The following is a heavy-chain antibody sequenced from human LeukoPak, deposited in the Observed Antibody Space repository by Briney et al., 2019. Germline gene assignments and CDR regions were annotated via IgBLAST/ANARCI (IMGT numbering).Heavy chain of an antibody. CDR3: ARAVPRYCSSTSCYAFDI. V-gene: IGHV1-69*05. Sequence: SVKVSCKASGGTFSSYAISWVRQAPGQGLEWMGGIIPIFGTANYAQKFQGRVTITTDESTSTAYMELSSLRSEDTAVYYCARAVPRYCSSTSCYAFDIWGQGTMVTVSS. CDR2: IIPIFGTA. CDR1: GGTFSSYA. D-gene: IGHD2-2*01. J-gene: IGHJ3*02.